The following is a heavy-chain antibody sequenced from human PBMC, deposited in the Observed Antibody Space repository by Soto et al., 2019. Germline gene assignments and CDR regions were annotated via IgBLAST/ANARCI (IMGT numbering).Heavy chain of an antibody. CDR2: IYYSGST. CDR1: GGSISSGGYY. V-gene: IGHV4-31*03. D-gene: IGHD5-12*01. J-gene: IGHJ4*02. CDR3: ARGSWLRLLDY. Sequence: QVQLQESGPGLVKPSQTLSLTCTVSGGSISSGGYYWSWIRQHPGKGLEWIGYIYYSGSTYYNPSMKSRVTFSGYTSKNQLSPKLSSVTAGDTAVYYCARGSWLRLLDYWGQGTLVTVSS.